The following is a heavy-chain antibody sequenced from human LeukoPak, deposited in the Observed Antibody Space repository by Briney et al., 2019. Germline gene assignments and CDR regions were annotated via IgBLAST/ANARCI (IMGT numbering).Heavy chain of an antibody. Sequence: PGASLRLSCAASGFTVSSNYMSCVRQAPGKGLEWVAVISYDGSNKYYADSVKGRFTISRDNSKNTLYLQMNSLRAEDTAVYYCAKRRGPYSSGWAGDVWGKGTTVTVSS. CDR2: ISYDGSNK. D-gene: IGHD6-19*01. J-gene: IGHJ6*04. CDR1: GFTVSSNY. V-gene: IGHV3-30*18. CDR3: AKRRGPYSSGWAGDV.